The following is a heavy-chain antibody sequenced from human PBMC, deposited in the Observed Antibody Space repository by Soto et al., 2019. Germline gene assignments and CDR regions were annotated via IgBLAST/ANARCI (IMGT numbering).Heavy chain of an antibody. CDR1: GFIFSGYW. V-gene: IGHV3-74*03. D-gene: IGHD3-10*01. Sequence: EVQLVESGGGLVQPGGSLRLSCAASGFIFSGYWMHWVRRAPGKGLGWVSRINSDGGSTTYADSVKGRFTISRDNAKNTMYLQMNSLRAEDTAVYYCARLLGGSGSFIDYWGQGTLVTVSS. CDR2: INSDGGST. CDR3: ARLLGGSGSFIDY. J-gene: IGHJ4*02.